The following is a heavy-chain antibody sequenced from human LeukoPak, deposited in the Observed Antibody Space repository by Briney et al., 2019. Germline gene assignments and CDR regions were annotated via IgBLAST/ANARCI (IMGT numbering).Heavy chain of an antibody. J-gene: IGHJ5*02. Sequence: ASVKVSCKASGYTFTGYYMHWVRQAPGQGLEWMGWINPNSGGTNYAQTFQGRVTMTRDTSISTAYMELSRLRSDDTAVYYCARVRLGVWFGETNSNNWFDPWGQGTLVTVSS. D-gene: IGHD3-10*01. CDR2: INPNSGGT. CDR1: GYTFTGYY. CDR3: ARVRLGVWFGETNSNNWFDP. V-gene: IGHV1-2*02.